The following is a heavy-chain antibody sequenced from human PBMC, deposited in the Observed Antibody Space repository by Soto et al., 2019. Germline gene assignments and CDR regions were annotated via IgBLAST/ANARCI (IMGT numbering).Heavy chain of an antibody. CDR3: ARDPTYYYDSSGYYDAFDI. D-gene: IGHD3-22*01. J-gene: IGHJ3*02. CDR1: GYTFTGYY. Sequence: ASVKVSCKASGYTFTGYYMHWVRQAPGQGLEWMGWINPNSGGTNYAQKFQGWVTMTRDTSISTAYMELSRLRSEDTAVYYCARDPTYYYDSSGYYDAFDIWGQGTMVTVSS. CDR2: INPNSGGT. V-gene: IGHV1-2*04.